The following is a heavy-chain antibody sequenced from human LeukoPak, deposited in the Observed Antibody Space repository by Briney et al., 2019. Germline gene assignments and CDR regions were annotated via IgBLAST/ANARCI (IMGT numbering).Heavy chain of an antibody. CDR1: GYTFTAYY. J-gene: IGHJ4*02. CDR2: INPNSGAT. V-gene: IGHV1-2*06. Sequence: GASVKVSCKASGYTFTAYYMHWVRQAPGQGLEWMGRINPNSGATNYAQNFLGRVTMARDTSISTAYMELKTLTSDDTAVYYCARVLFRGSSRFDYWGQGTLVIVSS. CDR3: ARVLFRGSSRFDY. D-gene: IGHD1-26*01.